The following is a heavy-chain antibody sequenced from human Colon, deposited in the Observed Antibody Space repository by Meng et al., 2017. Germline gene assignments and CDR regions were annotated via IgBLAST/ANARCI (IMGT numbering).Heavy chain of an antibody. CDR2: IYSSGRT. D-gene: IGHD2-15*01. CDR3: ARVQRFCTGGICSNWFDP. J-gene: IGHJ5*02. Sequence: QVQVQESGPGLVKASEPLSLNCNVSGGSMRGYYRNWIRQPAGKGLEWIGHIYSSGRTNYNPSLKSRVTISVDSSKNQFSLNLTSVTAADTAVYFCARVQRFCTGGICSNWFDPWGQGTLVTV. V-gene: IGHV4-4*07. CDR1: GGSMRGYY.